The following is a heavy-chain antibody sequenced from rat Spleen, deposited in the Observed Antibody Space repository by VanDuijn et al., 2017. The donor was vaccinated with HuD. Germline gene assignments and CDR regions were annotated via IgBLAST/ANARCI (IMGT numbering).Heavy chain of an antibody. J-gene: IGHJ2*01. CDR3: ARSVFDY. Sequence: EVQLVESGGGLVQPGRSLKLSCAASGFTFSDYNMAWVRQVPKKGLEWVATISYDGSSTYYRDSVKGRFTISRDSAKSTLYLQMDSLKSEDTATYYCARSVFDYWGQGVMVTVSS. CDR1: GFTFSDYN. CDR2: ISYDGSST. V-gene: IGHV5-7*01.